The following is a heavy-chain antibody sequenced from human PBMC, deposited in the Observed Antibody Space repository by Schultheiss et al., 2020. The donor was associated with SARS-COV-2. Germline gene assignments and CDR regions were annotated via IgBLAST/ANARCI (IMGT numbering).Heavy chain of an antibody. CDR1: GFTFSNYG. Sequence: GGSLRLSCAASGFTFSNYGMHWVRQAPGKGLEWVAVISYDGSNKYYADSVKGRFTISRDNSKNTLYLQMNSLRAEDTAVYYCARSLGKVPAAMNDYWGQGTLVTVSS. J-gene: IGHJ4*02. CDR2: ISYDGSNK. V-gene: IGHV3-30*19. D-gene: IGHD2-2*01. CDR3: ARSLGKVPAAMNDY.